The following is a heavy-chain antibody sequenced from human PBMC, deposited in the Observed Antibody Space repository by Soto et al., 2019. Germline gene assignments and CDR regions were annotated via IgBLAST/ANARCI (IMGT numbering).Heavy chain of an antibody. CDR1: GYTFTDYW. CDR3: ARQLTNFLYYYYAMDV. J-gene: IGHJ6*02. CDR2: IYPGDSDT. V-gene: IGHV5-51*01. Sequence: PGESLKISCKGSGYTFTDYWIGWVRQLPGKGLEWMGIIYPGDSDTRYSPSFQGHVTITVDKSTSTAYLQWNTLKASDTAMYYCARQLTNFLYYYYAMDVWGQGTTVTVSS. D-gene: IGHD2-8*01.